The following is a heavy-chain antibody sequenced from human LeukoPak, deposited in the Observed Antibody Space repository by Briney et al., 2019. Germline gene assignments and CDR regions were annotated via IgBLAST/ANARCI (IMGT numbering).Heavy chain of an antibody. D-gene: IGHD6-13*01. CDR1: GFTFSGSA. CDR2: IRSKANSYAT. Sequence: PGGSLRLSCAASGFTFSGSAMHWVRQASGKGLEWVVRIRSKANSYATAYAASVKGRFTISRDDSKNTAYLQMNSLKPEDTGVYYCARGEAAAGTGIDYWGQGTLVTVSS. CDR3: ARGEAAAGTGIDY. J-gene: IGHJ4*02. V-gene: IGHV3-73*01.